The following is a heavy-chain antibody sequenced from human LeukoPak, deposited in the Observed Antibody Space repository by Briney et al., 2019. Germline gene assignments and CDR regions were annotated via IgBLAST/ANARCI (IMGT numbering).Heavy chain of an antibody. CDR3: AKGRNYDFWSGYHRGSYYYYGMDV. D-gene: IGHD3-3*01. CDR2: ISYDGSNK. J-gene: IGHJ6*02. CDR1: GFTFSSYG. V-gene: IGHV3-30*18. Sequence: PGRSLRLSCAASGFTFSSYGMHWVRQAPGKGLEWVAVISYDGSNKYYADSVKGRFTISRDNSKNTLYLQMKSLRAEDTAVYYCAKGRNYDFWSGYHRGSYYYYGMDVWGQGTTVTVSS.